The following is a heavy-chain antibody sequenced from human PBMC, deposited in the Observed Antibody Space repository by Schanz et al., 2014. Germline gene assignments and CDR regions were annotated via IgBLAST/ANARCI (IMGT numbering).Heavy chain of an antibody. D-gene: IGHD3-10*01. V-gene: IGHV1-69*04. Sequence: VQLEQSGAEVKKPGSSVKVSCKASGGTFSSFGINWVRQAPGQGLEWMGRIIPILGIANYAQKFQGRLTMTRDTYTKTVYGELSSLRYEDTAVYYCERDRGGVVETVIEGVENYYYGMDVWGQGTTVTVS. CDR1: GGTFSSFG. J-gene: IGHJ6*02. CDR2: IIPILGIA. CDR3: ERDRGGVVETVIEGVENYYYGMDV.